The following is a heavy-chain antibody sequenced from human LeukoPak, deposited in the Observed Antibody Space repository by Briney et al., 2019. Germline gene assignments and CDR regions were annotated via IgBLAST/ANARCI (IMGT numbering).Heavy chain of an antibody. Sequence: SETLSLTCAVSGYSISSGFLWGWIRQPPGKGLEWIGSIYRSGNTYYNPSLKSRITMTVDTSKNQFSLKLSSVTAADTAVYYCARDPRWLTPDCNSIGCYVNWFDPWGQGTLVTVSS. V-gene: IGHV4-38-2*02. D-gene: IGHD2-2*01. CDR1: GYSISSGFL. CDR2: IYRSGNT. CDR3: ARDPRWLTPDCNSIGCYVNWFDP. J-gene: IGHJ5*02.